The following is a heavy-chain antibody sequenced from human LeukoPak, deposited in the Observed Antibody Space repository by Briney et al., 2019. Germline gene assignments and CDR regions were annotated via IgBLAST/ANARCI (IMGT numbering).Heavy chain of an antibody. D-gene: IGHD5-12*01. CDR3: AKYGDDYYFDS. Sequence: GGSLRLSCAASGFTFSSYAMNWVRQAPGKGLEWVSTISGGAGSTYYADSVKGRFTISRDNSKDTLYLQMTSLRAEDTAVYYCAKYGDDYYFDSWGQGTLVTVSS. V-gene: IGHV3-23*01. J-gene: IGHJ4*02. CDR2: ISGGAGST. CDR1: GFTFSSYA.